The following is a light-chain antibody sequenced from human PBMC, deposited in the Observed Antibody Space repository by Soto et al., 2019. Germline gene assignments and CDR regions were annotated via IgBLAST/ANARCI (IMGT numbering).Light chain of an antibody. CDR1: QSVSSSY. Sequence: EIVLTQSPGTLSLSPGERATLSCRASQSVSSSYLAWYQQKPGQAPRLLSYGASSRATGIPDRFSGSGSGTDFTLTISRLEPEDFAVYYCQQYGSSFTFGPGT. CDR2: GAS. V-gene: IGKV3-20*01. CDR3: QQYGSSFT. J-gene: IGKJ3*01.